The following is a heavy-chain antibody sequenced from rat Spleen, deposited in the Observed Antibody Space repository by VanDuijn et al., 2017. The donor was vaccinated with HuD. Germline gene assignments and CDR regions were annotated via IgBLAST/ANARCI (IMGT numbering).Heavy chain of an antibody. V-gene: IGHV5-29*01. CDR3: ARRHYGYTDYFDY. CDR1: GFTFNNYG. CDR2: ISSDGGST. Sequence: EVQLVESGGGLVQPGRSLKLSCAASGFTFNNYGMAWVRQAPTKGLEWVATISSDGGSTYYRDSVKGRFTISRDNAKSTLYLQMDSLRTEDTATYYCARRHYGYTDYFDYWGQGVMVTVSS. D-gene: IGHD1-9*01. J-gene: IGHJ2*01.